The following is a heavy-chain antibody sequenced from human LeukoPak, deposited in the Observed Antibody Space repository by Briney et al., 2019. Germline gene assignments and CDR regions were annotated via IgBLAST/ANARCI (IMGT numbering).Heavy chain of an antibody. D-gene: IGHD3-3*01. CDR2: IYYSGST. Sequence: SETLSLTCTVSGGSISSSSYYWGWIRQPPVKGLEWIGSIYYSGSTYYNPSLKSRVTISVDTSKNQFSLKLSSVTAADTAVYYCARDGPDYDFWSGPIWKYYYYYMDVWGKGTTVTVSS. CDR1: GGSISSSSYY. J-gene: IGHJ6*03. CDR3: ARDGPDYDFWSGPIWKYYYYYMDV. V-gene: IGHV4-39*07.